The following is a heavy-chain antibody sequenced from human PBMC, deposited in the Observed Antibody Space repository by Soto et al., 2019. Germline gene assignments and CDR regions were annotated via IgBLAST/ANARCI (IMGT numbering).Heavy chain of an antibody. CDR2: IGTAGDT. D-gene: IGHD1-1*01. CDR3: ASAYNDSFDI. J-gene: IGHJ3*02. Sequence: EVQLVESGGGLVQPGGSLRLSCAASGFTFSSYDMHWVRQATGKGLEWVSAIGTAGDTYYPGSVKGRFTISRENAKNSLYLQVNSLRAEDTAVYYCASAYNDSFDIWGQGTMATVAS. CDR1: GFTFSSYD. V-gene: IGHV3-13*01.